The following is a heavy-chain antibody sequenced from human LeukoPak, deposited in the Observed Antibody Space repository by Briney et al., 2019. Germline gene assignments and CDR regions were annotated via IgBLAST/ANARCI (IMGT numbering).Heavy chain of an antibody. D-gene: IGHD4-11*01. CDR2: IGWNSGSI. J-gene: IGHJ4*02. CDR3: ASNYGG. CDR1: GFTFDDYA. V-gene: IGHV3-9*01. Sequence: PGRSLRLSCAASGFTFDDYAMHWVRQAPGKGLEWVSGIGWNSGSIGYADSVRGRFTISRDNAKNSLSLQMNSLRAEDTAVYYCASNYGGWGQGTLVTVSS.